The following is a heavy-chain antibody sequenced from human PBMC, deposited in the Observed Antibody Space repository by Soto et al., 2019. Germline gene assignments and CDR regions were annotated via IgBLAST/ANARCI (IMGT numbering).Heavy chain of an antibody. Sequence: QVQLVQSGAEVKKPGASVKVSCKSSGYRFETYAMNWVRQAPGQGLEWMGWTSSYNIDTFYADKLQDRVSMTTDTATGTAYMALRSLSSADTAVYYCARGHGVIIGAMDVWGQGTAVTVSS. CDR1: GYRFETYA. CDR2: TSSYNIDT. D-gene: IGHD3-3*01. J-gene: IGHJ6*02. CDR3: ARGHGVIIGAMDV. V-gene: IGHV1-18*01.